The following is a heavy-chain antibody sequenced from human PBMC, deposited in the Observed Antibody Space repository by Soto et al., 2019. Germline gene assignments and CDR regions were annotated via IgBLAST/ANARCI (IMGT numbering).Heavy chain of an antibody. V-gene: IGHV3-11*01. CDR2: ISSSGTTI. D-gene: IGHD3-10*01. CDR1: GFTVSSNY. Sequence: GGSLRLSCAASGFTVSSNYMSWVRQAPGKGLEWVSYISSSGTTIYYADSVKGRFTISRDNAKNSLYLQMDSLRAEDTAVYYSVRAPYGFTSWFDSWGQGTLVTVSS. CDR3: VRAPYGFTSWFDS. J-gene: IGHJ5*01.